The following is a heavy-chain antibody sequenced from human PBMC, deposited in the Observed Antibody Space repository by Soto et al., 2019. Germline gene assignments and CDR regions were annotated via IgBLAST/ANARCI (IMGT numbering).Heavy chain of an antibody. Sequence: SETLSLTCAVYGGSFSGYYWSWIRQPPGKGLEWIGEINHSGSTNYNPSLKSRVTISVDTSKNQFSLKLNSVTAADTAVYYCARAPPYPLAFYIWGQGTMVT. CDR2: INHSGST. J-gene: IGHJ3*02. CDR1: GGSFSGYY. CDR3: ARAPPYPLAFYI. V-gene: IGHV4-34*01.